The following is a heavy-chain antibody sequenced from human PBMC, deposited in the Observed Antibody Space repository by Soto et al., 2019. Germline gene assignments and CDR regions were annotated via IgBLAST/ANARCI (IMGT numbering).Heavy chain of an antibody. J-gene: IGHJ2*01. CDR3: TSLPNIAGWVGGRYLDL. D-gene: IGHD3-16*01. CDR1: GFTFSGSA. Sequence: EVQLVESGGGLVQPGGSLRLSCAASGFTFSGSAMHWVRQASGRGLEWIGRIRNKVNKYATVYAASVTGRFTIFRDDSKSTAYLQMNNLNTGDTAVYYCTSLPNIAGWVGGRYLDLWGRGTLVTVSS. V-gene: IGHV3-73*02. CDR2: IRNKVNKYAT.